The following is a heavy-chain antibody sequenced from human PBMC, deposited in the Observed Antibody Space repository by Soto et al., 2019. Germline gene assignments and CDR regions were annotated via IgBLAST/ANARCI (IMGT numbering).Heavy chain of an antibody. CDR2: IYYSGSS. Sequence: QVQLQESGPGLVKPSETLSLTCTVSGGSISSYYWSWIRQPPGKGLEWIGYIYYSGSSNYNPSLKSRVTISVDRSKTPFSLEVRSVSAADTGVYYCARHGGINMMVGGGLLSAFDIWGQGTMVTVSS. CDR3: ARHGGINMMVGGGLLSAFDI. V-gene: IGHV4-59*08. J-gene: IGHJ3*02. CDR1: GGSISSYY. D-gene: IGHD3-22*01.